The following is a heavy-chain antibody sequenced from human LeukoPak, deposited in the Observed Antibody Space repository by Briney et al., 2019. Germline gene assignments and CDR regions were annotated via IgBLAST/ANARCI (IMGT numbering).Heavy chain of an antibody. V-gene: IGHV3-7*01. J-gene: IGHJ5*02. CDR2: IKQDGSEK. D-gene: IGHD4-23*01. CDR3: ARSRDLTTGVAWFDP. CDR1: AFTFSSHL. Sequence: PGGSLRLSCAASAFTFSSHLMSWVRQAPGKGLERVANIKQDGSEKYYVDSVKGRFTISRDNAKNSLYLQMNNLRAEDTAEYYCARSRDLTTGVAWFDPWGQGTLVTVSS.